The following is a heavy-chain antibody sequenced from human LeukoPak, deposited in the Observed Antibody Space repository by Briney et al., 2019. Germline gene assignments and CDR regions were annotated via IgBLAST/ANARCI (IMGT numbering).Heavy chain of an antibody. CDR1: GGSISSYY. V-gene: IGHV4-4*07. CDR2: IYTSGST. J-gene: IGHJ5*02. CDR3: ARGTYYYGSGNYNWFDP. D-gene: IGHD3-10*01. Sequence: SETLSLTCTVSGGSISSYYWSWIRQPAGKGLEWIGRIYTSGSTNYNPSLKSRVTMSVDTSKNQFSLKLSSVTAADTAVYYCARGTYYYGSGNYNWFDPWGQGTLVTVSS.